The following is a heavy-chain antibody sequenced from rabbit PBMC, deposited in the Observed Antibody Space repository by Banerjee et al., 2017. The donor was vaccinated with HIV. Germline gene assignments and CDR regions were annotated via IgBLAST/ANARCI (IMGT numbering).Heavy chain of an antibody. V-gene: IGHV1S45*01. CDR2: IYVGGGDTT. Sequence: QEQLEESGGDLVKPEGSLTLTCTASGFSFSSSGWICWVRQAPGKGLEWIACIYVGGGDTTHYASWAKGRCTISKTSSTTVTLQMTSLTAADTATYFCARDADGNPYGTFNLWGPGTLVTVS. CDR1: GFSFSSSGW. CDR3: ARDADGNPYGTFNL. D-gene: IGHD6-1*01. J-gene: IGHJ4*01.